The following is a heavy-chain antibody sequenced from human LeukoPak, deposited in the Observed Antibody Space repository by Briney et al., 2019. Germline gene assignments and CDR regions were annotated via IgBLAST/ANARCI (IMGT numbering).Heavy chain of an antibody. J-gene: IGHJ4*02. CDR3: ARLASGSYRLFDY. CDR1: GGSISSYY. V-gene: IGHV4-59*12. D-gene: IGHD1-26*01. Sequence: PSETLSLTCTVSGGSISSYYWSWIRQPPGKGLEWIGSIYYSGSTYYNPSLKSRVTISVDTSKNQFSLKLSSVTAADTAVYYCARLASGSYRLFDYWGQGTLVTVSS. CDR2: IYYSGST.